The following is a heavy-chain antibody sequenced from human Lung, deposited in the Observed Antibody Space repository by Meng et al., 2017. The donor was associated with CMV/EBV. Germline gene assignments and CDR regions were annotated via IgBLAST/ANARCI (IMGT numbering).Heavy chain of an antibody. J-gene: IGHJ4*02. CDR1: GFIFSNYA. Sequence: GESXKISCAASGFIFSNYAMSWVRQAPGKGLEWISFLSGSGSMMFYVDSVRGRFTISRDSSKNTLYLQMNSLRAEDTVVYYCAKKGGEGALHYVDYWGQGTLVTVSS. CDR3: AKKGGEGALHYVDY. CDR2: LSGSGSMM. V-gene: IGHV3-23*01. D-gene: IGHD3-16*01.